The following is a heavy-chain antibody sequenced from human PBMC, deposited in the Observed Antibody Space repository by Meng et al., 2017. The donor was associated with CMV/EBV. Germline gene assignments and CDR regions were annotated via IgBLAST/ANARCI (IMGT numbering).Heavy chain of an antibody. D-gene: IGHD2-2*01. CDR2: INSDGSST. V-gene: IGHV3-74*01. Sequence: GGSLRLSCAASGFTFSSYWMHWVRQAPGKGLVWVSRINSDGSSTSYADSVKGRFTISRDNAKNTLYLQMNSLRAEDTAVYYCARDRVVPAAFGRYYYGMDVWGQGTTVTVS. J-gene: IGHJ6*02. CDR1: GFTFSSYW. CDR3: ARDRVVPAAFGRYYYGMDV.